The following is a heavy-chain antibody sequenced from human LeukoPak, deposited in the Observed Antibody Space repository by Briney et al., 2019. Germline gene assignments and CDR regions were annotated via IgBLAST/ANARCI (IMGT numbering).Heavy chain of an antibody. CDR1: GFTFSTYV. CDR2: ISGSGDNT. D-gene: IGHD3-9*01. J-gene: IGHJ4*02. CDR3: AKGSGYDTDFDY. V-gene: IGHV3-23*01. Sequence: AGGSLRLSCAASGFTFSTYVMSWVRQAPGKGLEWVSGISGSGDNTYYADSVKGRFTIFRDNSKNTLYLQMNSLRAEDTAVYYCAKGSGYDTDFDYWGQGTLVTVSS.